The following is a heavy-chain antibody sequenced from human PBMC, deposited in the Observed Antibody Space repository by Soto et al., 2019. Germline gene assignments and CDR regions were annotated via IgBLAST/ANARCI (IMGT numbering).Heavy chain of an antibody. Sequence: PVGSLRLSCAAYGFNFSDHHMDWVRQAPGKGLEWAGRIRKKPDSYTTEYAASVKDRFTISRDDSKSSVYLQMNSLKTEDTAVYYCGDIGYCYGARCPPWGQGTLVTVSS. V-gene: IGHV3-72*01. CDR1: GFNFSDHH. CDR3: GDIGYCYGARCPP. D-gene: IGHD2-15*01. CDR2: IRKKPDSYTT. J-gene: IGHJ5*02.